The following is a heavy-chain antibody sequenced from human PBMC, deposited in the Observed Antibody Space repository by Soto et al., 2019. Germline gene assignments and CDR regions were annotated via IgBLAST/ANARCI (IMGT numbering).Heavy chain of an antibody. CDR2: IYPTDSNT. D-gene: IGHD3-10*01. V-gene: IGHV5-51*01. CDR3: ARQCVVRGVIIPDWFDP. J-gene: IGHJ5*02. Sequence: PGESLKISCKGSGYSFTTYWIGWVRQMPGKGREWMAVIYPTDSNTRYSPSFQGKVTIPVDKSISTACLQWSSLKASDTAMYYCARQCVVRGVIIPDWFDPWGQGTLVTVSS. CDR1: GYSFTTYW.